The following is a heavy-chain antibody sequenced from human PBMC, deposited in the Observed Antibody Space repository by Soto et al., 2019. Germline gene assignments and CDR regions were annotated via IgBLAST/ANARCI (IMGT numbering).Heavy chain of an antibody. V-gene: IGHV1-8*01. D-gene: IGHD2-21*01. Sequence: ASVKVSCKASGYTFTSYDISWVRQATGQGLEWMGWMNPNSGNTGYAQKFQGRVTMTRNTSISTAYMELSSLRSEDTAVYYCARGYSAVADAAFDIWGQGTMVTVSS. J-gene: IGHJ3*02. CDR1: GYTFTSYD. CDR2: MNPNSGNT. CDR3: ARGYSAVADAAFDI.